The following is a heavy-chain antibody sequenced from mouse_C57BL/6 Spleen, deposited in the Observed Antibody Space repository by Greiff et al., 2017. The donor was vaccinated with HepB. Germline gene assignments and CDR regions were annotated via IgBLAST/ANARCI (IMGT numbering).Heavy chain of an antibody. Sequence: VQLQESGPGLVKPSQSLSLTCSVTGYSITSGYYWNWIRQFPGNKLEWMGYISYDGSNNYNPSLKNRISITRDTSKNQFFLKLNSVTTEDTATYYCARENSNWNYAMDYWGQGTSVTVSS. CDR2: ISYDGSN. CDR3: ARENSNWNYAMDY. V-gene: IGHV3-6*01. D-gene: IGHD2-5*01. CDR1: GYSITSGYY. J-gene: IGHJ4*01.